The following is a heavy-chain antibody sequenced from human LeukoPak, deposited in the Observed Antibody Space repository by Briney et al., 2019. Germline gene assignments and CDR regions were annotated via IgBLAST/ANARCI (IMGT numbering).Heavy chain of an antibody. Sequence: ASVTGSCKASGYRFTSDMYAIHWMRQAPGHRLEWLGYINAGTGKTMYSQKFQGRVTITGDTYASTVSMELSSLTSEDTATYYCARDSDSSGWSWVYWGQGTLLIVSS. CDR1: GYRFTSDMYA. CDR2: INAGTGKT. D-gene: IGHD6-19*01. CDR3: ARDSDSSGWSWVY. V-gene: IGHV1-3*01. J-gene: IGHJ4*02.